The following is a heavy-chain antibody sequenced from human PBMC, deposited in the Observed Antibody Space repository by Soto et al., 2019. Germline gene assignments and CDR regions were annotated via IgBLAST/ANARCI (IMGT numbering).Heavy chain of an antibody. Sequence: SVEVSCKVSGFTFSNHGLSWVRQAPGQGLEWMGRSIPIQGRADYALKFQDRVTITADRSTQTVYMELRSLRPEDTALYYCAKSLVFVDHAYMDVWGKGTTVTVSS. V-gene: IGHV1-69*04. J-gene: IGHJ6*04. CDR1: GFTFSNHG. CDR2: SIPIQGRA. D-gene: IGHD2-21*01. CDR3: AKSLVFVDHAYMDV.